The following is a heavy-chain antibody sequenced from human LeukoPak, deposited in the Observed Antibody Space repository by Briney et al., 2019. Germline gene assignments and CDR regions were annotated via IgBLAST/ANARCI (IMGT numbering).Heavy chain of an antibody. CDR1: GGSISSYY. V-gene: IGHV4-59*12. D-gene: IGHD3-3*01. Sequence: SETLSLTCTVSGGSISSYYWSWIRQPPGKGLEWIGYIYYSGSTNYNPSLKSRVTMSVDTSKNQFSLKLSSVTAADTAVYYCARLFGVVSLSGTDYWGQGTLVTVSS. J-gene: IGHJ4*02. CDR2: IYYSGST. CDR3: ARLFGVVSLSGTDY.